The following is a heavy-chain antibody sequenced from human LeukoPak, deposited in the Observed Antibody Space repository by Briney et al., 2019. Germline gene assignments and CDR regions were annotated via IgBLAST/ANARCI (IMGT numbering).Heavy chain of an antibody. CDR3: ARVVSGPAAMDDAFDI. V-gene: IGHV4-30-2*01. J-gene: IGHJ3*02. Sequence: PSQTLSLTCAVSGGSISSGGYSWSWIRQPPGKGLEWIGYIYHSGSTYYNPSLKSRVTISVDRSKNQFSLKLSSVTAADTAVYYCARVVSGPAAMDDAFDIWGQGTMVTVSS. CDR2: IYHSGST. D-gene: IGHD2-2*01. CDR1: GGSISSGGYS.